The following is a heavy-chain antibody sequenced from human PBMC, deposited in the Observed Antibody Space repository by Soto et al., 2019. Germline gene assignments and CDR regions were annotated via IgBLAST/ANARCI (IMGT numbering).Heavy chain of an antibody. J-gene: IGHJ4*02. CDR3: AKDKYYD. Sequence: EVQLLESGGGLVQPGGSLSLSCAASGFTLSNYGMNWVRQAPGKGLEWVSGISGSDGSTYYADSVKGRFTISRDNSKNTLYLQMNTLRAEDTAVYYCAKDKYYDWGQGPLVTV. D-gene: IGHD3-22*01. CDR1: GFTLSNYG. CDR2: ISGSDGST. V-gene: IGHV3-23*01.